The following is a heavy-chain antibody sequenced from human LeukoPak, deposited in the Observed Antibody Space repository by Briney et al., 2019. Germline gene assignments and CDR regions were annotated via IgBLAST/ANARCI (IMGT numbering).Heavy chain of an antibody. CDR3: ARVETHRGTYYYYGMDV. V-gene: IGHV1-69*05. CDR1: GGTFSSYA. CDR2: IIPIFGTA. Sequence: ASVKVSCKASGGTFSSYAISWVRQAPGQGLEWMGGIIPIFGTANYAQKLQGRGTMTTDTSTSTAYMELRSLRSDDTAVYYCARVETHRGTYYYYGMDVWGQGTTVTVSS. D-gene: IGHD3-10*01. J-gene: IGHJ6*02.